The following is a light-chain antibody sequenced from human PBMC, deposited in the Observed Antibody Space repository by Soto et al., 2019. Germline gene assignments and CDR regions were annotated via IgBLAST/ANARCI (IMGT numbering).Light chain of an antibody. CDR3: QQHGISHIT. CDR2: DAS. CDR1: QSLTRN. Sequence: EIVMTQSPATLSVSPGERVTLSCRASQSLTRNLAWYQHKPGQSPRLLIYDASLRATGVPDRFSGSGSGTDFTLTITRLEPDDSAVYYCQQHGISHITFGQGTRLEI. J-gene: IGKJ5*01. V-gene: IGKV3-20*01.